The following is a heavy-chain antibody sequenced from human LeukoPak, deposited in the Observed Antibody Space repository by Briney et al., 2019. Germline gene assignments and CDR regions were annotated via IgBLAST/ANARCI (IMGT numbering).Heavy chain of an antibody. CDR1: GYTFTSQN. CDR2: INPNSGGT. D-gene: IGHD3-22*01. J-gene: IGHJ4*02. CDR3: ARASYYYDSSGYPGYYFDY. V-gene: IGHV1-2*02. Sequence: GASVKVSCKASGYTFTSQNMHWVRQAPGQGLEWMGWINPNSGGTNYTQKFQGRVTMTRDTSISTAYMELSRLRSDDTAVYYCARASYYYDSSGYPGYYFDYWGQGTLVTVSS.